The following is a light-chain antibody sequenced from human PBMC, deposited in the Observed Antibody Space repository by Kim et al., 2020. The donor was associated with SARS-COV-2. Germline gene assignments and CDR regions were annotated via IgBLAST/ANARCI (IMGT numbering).Light chain of an antibody. J-gene: IGLJ3*02. CDR2: QDT. CDR3: QAWDTSMV. CDR1: KLGDRY. Sequence: SYELTQPPSVSVSPGQTASITCSGDKLGDRYAHWYQQRPGQSPVLLIYQDTERPSGIPERFSGSNSGNTATLTISGTQTMDEADYYCQAWDTSMVFGGGTQLTVL. V-gene: IGLV3-1*01.